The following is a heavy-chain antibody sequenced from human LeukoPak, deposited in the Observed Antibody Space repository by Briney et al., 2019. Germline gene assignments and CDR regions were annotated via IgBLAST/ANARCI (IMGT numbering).Heavy chain of an antibody. J-gene: IGHJ4*02. CDR1: GFTFSSYA. CDR3: AKIGYGSGSSKRYYFDY. CDR2: ISGSGGTT. V-gene: IGHV3-23*01. Sequence: GGSLRLSCAASGFTFSSYAMSWVRQAPGKGLEWVPAISGSGGTTYYADSVKGRFTISRDNSKNTLYLQMNSLRAEDTAVYYCAKIGYGSGSSKRYYFDYWGQGTLVTVSS. D-gene: IGHD3-10*01.